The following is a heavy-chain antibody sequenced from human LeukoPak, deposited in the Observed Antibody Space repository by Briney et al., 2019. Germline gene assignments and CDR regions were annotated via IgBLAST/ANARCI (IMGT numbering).Heavy chain of an antibody. Sequence: PGGSLRLSCAASGFTFSSYAMSWVRQAPGKGLEWVSAISGSGGSTYYADSVKGRFTIPRDNSKNTLYLQMNSLRAEDTAVYYCAGKPSIAAAGTVDYWGQGTLVTVSS. CDR3: AGKPSIAAAGTVDY. D-gene: IGHD6-13*01. CDR1: GFTFSSYA. V-gene: IGHV3-23*01. J-gene: IGHJ4*02. CDR2: ISGSGGST.